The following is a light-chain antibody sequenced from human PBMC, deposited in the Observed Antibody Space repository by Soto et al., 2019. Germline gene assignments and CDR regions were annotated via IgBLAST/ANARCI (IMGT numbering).Light chain of an antibody. Sequence: EIVLTQSPATLSLSPVERATLSCRASQSISNYVAWYQQKPGQAPRLLIYDASDRATGIPGRFSGTGSGTDFTLTISRLEPEDFAVYYCQQYGSSPYTFGLGTRLEIK. V-gene: IGKV3-20*01. J-gene: IGKJ5*01. CDR1: QSISNY. CDR2: DAS. CDR3: QQYGSSPYT.